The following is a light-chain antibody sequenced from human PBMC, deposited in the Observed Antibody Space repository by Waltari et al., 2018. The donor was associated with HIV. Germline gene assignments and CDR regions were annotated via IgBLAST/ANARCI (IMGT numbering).Light chain of an antibody. CDR3: QQYNKWPRT. CDR1: QSVSSY. Sequence: EIVLTQSPATLSVSPGERATLSCRASQSVSSYLAWYQQKPGQAPRFLIYDASTRATGIPARFSGSGSGTEFTLTISSLQSEDFAVYYCQQYNKWPRTFGQGTKVEIK. J-gene: IGKJ1*01. V-gene: IGKV3-15*01. CDR2: DAS.